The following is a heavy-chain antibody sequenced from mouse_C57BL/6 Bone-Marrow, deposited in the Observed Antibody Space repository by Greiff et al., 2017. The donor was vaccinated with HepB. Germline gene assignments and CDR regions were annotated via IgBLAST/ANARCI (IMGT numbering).Heavy chain of an antibody. Sequence: VQLQQSGAELVRPGASVKLSCKASGYTFNDYYINWVKQRPGQGLEWIARIYPGSGNTYYNEKFKGKATLTAEKSSSTAYMQLSSLTSEDSAVYFCANYGNPYYYAMDYWGQGTSVTVSS. V-gene: IGHV1-76*01. CDR1: GYTFNDYY. D-gene: IGHD2-1*01. CDR3: ANYGNPYYYAMDY. J-gene: IGHJ4*01. CDR2: IYPGSGNT.